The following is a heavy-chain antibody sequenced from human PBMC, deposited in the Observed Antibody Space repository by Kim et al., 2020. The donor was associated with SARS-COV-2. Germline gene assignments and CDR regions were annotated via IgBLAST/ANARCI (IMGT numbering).Heavy chain of an antibody. J-gene: IGHJ4*02. Sequence: GGSMRLSCEASGFTFSTHYMSWVRQAPGKGLEWVANIKEDASDESYADTVKGRFTISRDNARNSLYLQMNNLRVADTAVYYCAKGWVFDHWGPGTLVTVS. D-gene: IGHD1-26*01. CDR3: AKGWVFDH. CDR1: GFTFSTHY. V-gene: IGHV3-7*01. CDR2: IKEDASDE.